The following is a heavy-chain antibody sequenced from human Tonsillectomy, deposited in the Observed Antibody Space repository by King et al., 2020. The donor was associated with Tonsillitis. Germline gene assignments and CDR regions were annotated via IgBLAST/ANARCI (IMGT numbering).Heavy chain of an antibody. CDR3: ARESLYSSHWEIDY. D-gene: IGHD6-13*01. CDR2: ISFDASRE. V-gene: IGHV3-33*01. Sequence: VQLVESGGGVVQPGGSLRLSCASSGFDFSSYGMHWVRQAPGKGLEWVAVISFDASRENYADSVKGRFIISRDNSKNTLYLQMNSLRAEDTAVYYCARESLYSSHWEIDYWHRATLVTAS. CDR1: GFDFSSYG. J-gene: IGHJ4*02.